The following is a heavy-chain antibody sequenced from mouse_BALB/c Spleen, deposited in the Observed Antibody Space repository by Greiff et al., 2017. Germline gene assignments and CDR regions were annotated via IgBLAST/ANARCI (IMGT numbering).Heavy chain of an antibody. CDR1: GFTFSSFG. CDR2: ISSGSSTI. CDR3: ARRDGYSLFDY. V-gene: IGHV5-17*02. Sequence: EVMLVESGGGLVQPGGSRKLSCAASGFTFSSFGMHWVRQAPEKGLEWVAYISSGSSTIYYADTVKGRFTISRDNPKNTLFLQMTSLRSEDTAMYYCARRDGYSLFDYWGQGTTLTVSS. J-gene: IGHJ2*01. D-gene: IGHD2-3*01.